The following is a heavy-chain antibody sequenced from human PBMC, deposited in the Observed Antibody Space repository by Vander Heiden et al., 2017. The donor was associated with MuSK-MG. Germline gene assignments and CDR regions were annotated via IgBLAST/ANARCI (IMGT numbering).Heavy chain of an antibody. J-gene: IGHJ5*02. CDR2: ISSSGASP. CDR3: ARVQFSGSGGIAAP. D-gene: IGHD3-10*01. Sequence: DAQLLESGGGLVQPGESLRLSCAASGITFSGYAVTWVRQSPGKGLEWVSSISSSGASPYYTDSLRGRFIISRDNSKNMVSLHMKNLRAEDTAVYFCARVQFSGSGGIAAPWGQGTLVTVSS. V-gene: IGHV3-23*01. CDR1: GITFSGYA.